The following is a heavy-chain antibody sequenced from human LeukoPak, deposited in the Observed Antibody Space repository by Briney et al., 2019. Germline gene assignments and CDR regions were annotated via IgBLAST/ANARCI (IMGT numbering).Heavy chain of an antibody. D-gene: IGHD5-12*01. CDR2: INPNSGGT. CDR1: GYTFTGYY. V-gene: IGHV1-2*02. CDR3: ARYSGYPHYYYYYYMDV. Sequence: ASVKVSCKASGYTFTGYYMHWVRQAPGQGLEWMGWINPNSGGTNYAQKFQGRVTMTRDTSISTAYMELSRLRSDDTAVYYCARYSGYPHYYYYYYMDVWGKGTTVTVSS. J-gene: IGHJ6*03.